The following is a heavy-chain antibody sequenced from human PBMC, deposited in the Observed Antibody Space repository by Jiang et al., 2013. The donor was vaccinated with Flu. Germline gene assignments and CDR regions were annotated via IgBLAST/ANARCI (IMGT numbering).Heavy chain of an antibody. V-gene: IGHV4-39*07. CDR1: GGSVTSETYY. CDR3: ARDPKISGFELPYFD. D-gene: IGHD5-12*01. CDR2: IYYSGST. Sequence: GSGLVKPSETLSLTCTVSGGSVTSETYYWVWIRQPPGRGLEWIGSIYYSGSTYYNPSLKSRVTMSVDTSKNQFSLRLTSVTAADTAVYFCARDPKISGFELPYFD. J-gene: IGHJ4*01.